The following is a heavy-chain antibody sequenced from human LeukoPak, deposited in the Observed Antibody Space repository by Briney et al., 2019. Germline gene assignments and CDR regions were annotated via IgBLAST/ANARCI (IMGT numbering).Heavy chain of an antibody. Sequence: PGGSLRLSCAASGFTFSSYSMNWVRQAPGKGLEWVSSISSSSSYIYYADSVKGRFTISRDNAKNSLYLQMNSLRAEDTAVYFCARDVGHIIDYWGQGTLVTVSS. J-gene: IGHJ4*02. CDR3: ARDVGHIIDY. CDR2: ISSSSSYI. D-gene: IGHD3-16*01. CDR1: GFTFSSYS. V-gene: IGHV3-21*01.